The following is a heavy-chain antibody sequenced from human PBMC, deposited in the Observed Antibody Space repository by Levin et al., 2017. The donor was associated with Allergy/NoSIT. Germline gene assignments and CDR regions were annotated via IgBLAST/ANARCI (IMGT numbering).Heavy chain of an antibody. CDR3: ARNIAAAGFSYFYYDMDF. Sequence: GESLKISCAASGFIFSSYSMNWVRQAPGKGLEWVSSITTSSSHIYYADSVKGRFTISRDNAKNSLYLQMNSLRAEDTAVYYCARNIAAAGFSYFYYDMDFWGQGTTVTVSS. CDR2: ITTSSSHI. CDR1: GFIFSSYS. J-gene: IGHJ6*02. V-gene: IGHV3-21*01. D-gene: IGHD6-13*01.